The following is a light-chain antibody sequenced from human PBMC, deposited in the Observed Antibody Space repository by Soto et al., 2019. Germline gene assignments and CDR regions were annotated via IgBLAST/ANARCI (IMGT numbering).Light chain of an antibody. CDR1: QLISSW. Sequence: DIQMTQSPSSLAASVGDRVTITCRASQLISSWLVWYQQKPGHAPKLLIYAASNLQSGDPSRFIGSASGTATTRTISSLQPEDFATYYWQQASTFPFSYGGGTEVHIK. CDR2: AAS. J-gene: IGKJ4*01. CDR3: QQASTFPFS. V-gene: IGKV1-12*01.